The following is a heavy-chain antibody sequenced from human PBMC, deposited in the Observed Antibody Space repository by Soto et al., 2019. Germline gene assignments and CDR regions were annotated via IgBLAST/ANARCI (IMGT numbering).Heavy chain of an antibody. D-gene: IGHD6-19*01. Sequence: ASVKVSCKACGYTFTGYYMHWVRQAPGQGLEWMGWINPNSGGTNYAQKFQGRVTMTRDTSISTAYMELSGLRSDDTAVYYCARRARAVAGQEWAFDILGQGTMVNVSS. CDR3: ARRARAVAGQEWAFDI. CDR1: GYTFTGYY. V-gene: IGHV1-2*02. J-gene: IGHJ3*02. CDR2: INPNSGGT.